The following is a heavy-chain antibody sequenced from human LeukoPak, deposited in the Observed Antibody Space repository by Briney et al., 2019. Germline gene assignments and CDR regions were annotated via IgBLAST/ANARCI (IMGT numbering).Heavy chain of an antibody. Sequence: PGGSLRLSCAGSGFTFNNYAVSWVRPPPGKGLEWVSIITDNGGITYYGDSVKGRFTISRDNSKNTLYLQMNSLTAEDTAVYYCVRRVVGATSRWFDPWGQGTLVTVSS. V-gene: IGHV3-23*01. CDR2: ITDNGGIT. D-gene: IGHD1-26*01. CDR3: VRRVVGATSRWFDP. CDR1: GFTFNNYA. J-gene: IGHJ5*02.